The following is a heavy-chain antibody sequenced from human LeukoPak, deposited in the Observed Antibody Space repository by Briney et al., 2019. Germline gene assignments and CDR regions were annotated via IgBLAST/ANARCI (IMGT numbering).Heavy chain of an antibody. D-gene: IGHD3-10*01. J-gene: IGHJ4*02. CDR1: GFTFSSYA. CDR2: ISGSGGST. Sequence: EGSLRLSCAASGFTFSSYAMSGVRQAPGKGLEWVSAISGSGGSTYYADSVKGRFTIPRDNSKSTLYLQMNSLRAEDTAVYYCAKRHYYGSGSYYNWGQGTLVTASS. V-gene: IGHV3-23*01. CDR3: AKRHYYGSGSYYN.